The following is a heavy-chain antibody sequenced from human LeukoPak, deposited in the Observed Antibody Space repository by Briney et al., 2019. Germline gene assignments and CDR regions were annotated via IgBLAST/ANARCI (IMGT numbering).Heavy chain of an antibody. CDR2: IWYDGSNK. CDR3: ARGGATRYYFDY. D-gene: IGHD1-26*01. CDR1: GFTFSSYG. V-gene: IGHV3-33*01. Sequence: GGSLRLSCAASGFTFSSYGMHWVRQAPGKGLEWVAVIWYDGSNKYYADSVKGRFTISRDNSKNTLYLQMNSLRAEDTAVYYCARGGATRYYFDYWGQGTLVTVSS. J-gene: IGHJ4*02.